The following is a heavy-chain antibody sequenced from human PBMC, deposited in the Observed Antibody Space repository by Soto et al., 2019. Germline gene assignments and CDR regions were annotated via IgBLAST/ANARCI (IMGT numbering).Heavy chain of an antibody. Sequence: GGSLRRSGAASGFTFSSYEMNWVRQAPGKGLEWVSYISSSGSTIYYADSVKGRFTISRDNAKNSLYLQMNSLRAEDTAVYYCATQISSGYSYGWRCDRWGQETLVGVSS. CDR1: GFTFSSYE. CDR3: ATQISSGYSYGWRCDR. D-gene: IGHD5-18*01. V-gene: IGHV3-48*03. J-gene: IGHJ5*02. CDR2: ISSSGSTI.